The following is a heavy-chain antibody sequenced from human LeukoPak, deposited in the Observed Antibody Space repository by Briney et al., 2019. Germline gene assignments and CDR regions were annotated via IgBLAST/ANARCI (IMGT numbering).Heavy chain of an antibody. D-gene: IGHD3-10*01. Sequence: SETLSLTCTVSGGSISSYYWSWIRQPAGKGLEWIGRIYTSGTTNYNPSLTSRVTISVDTSKNQFSLKLSSVTAADTAVYYCARGLTYYYGSGSYFLTKGGNWFDPWGQGTLVTVSS. V-gene: IGHV4-4*07. CDR2: IYTSGTT. CDR1: GGSISSYY. J-gene: IGHJ5*02. CDR3: ARGLTYYYGSGSYFLTKGGNWFDP.